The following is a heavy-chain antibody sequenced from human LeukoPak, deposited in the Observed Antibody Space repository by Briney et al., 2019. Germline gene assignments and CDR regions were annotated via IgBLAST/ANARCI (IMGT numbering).Heavy chain of an antibody. V-gene: IGHV4-61*02. Sequence: SETLSLTCTVSSGSISSGNYYWGWIRQPAGKGLQWIGRIYTSGSTNYNPSLKSRVTISVDTSKIQFSLKLSSVTAADTAVYYCARVPTMTFFDYWGQGTLATVSS. CDR3: ARVPTMTFFDY. CDR2: IYTSGST. CDR1: SGSISSGNYY. J-gene: IGHJ4*02. D-gene: IGHD4-17*01.